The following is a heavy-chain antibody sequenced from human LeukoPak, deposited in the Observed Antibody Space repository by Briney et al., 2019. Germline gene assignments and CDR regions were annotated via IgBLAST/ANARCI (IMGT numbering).Heavy chain of an antibody. CDR1: GFTFSGSA. Sequence: PGGSLRLSCAASGFTFSGSALHWVRQASGKGLEWVGRIRSTANGYAIAYAASVKGRFTISRDDSKNTAYLQMDSLKTEDTAVYYCTGNYYGSGSYADFDYWGQGTLVTVSS. V-gene: IGHV3-73*01. D-gene: IGHD3-10*01. CDR2: IRSTANGYAI. CDR3: TGNYYGSGSYADFDY. J-gene: IGHJ4*02.